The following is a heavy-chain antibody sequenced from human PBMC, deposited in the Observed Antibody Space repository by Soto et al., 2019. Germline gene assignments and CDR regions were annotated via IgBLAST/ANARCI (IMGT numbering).Heavy chain of an antibody. CDR1: GGTFSSYA. J-gene: IGHJ1*01. CDR3: ASSRLSRVVAATQH. V-gene: IGHV1-69*12. Sequence: QVQLVQSGAEVKKPGSSVKVSCKASGGTFSSYAIRWVRQTPGQGLEWMGGIIPIFATENYAQKFQGRVTITADESTSTAYMELSSLGSEDTAVYYCASSRLSRVVAATQHWGQGTLVTVSS. CDR2: IIPIFATE. D-gene: IGHD2-15*01.